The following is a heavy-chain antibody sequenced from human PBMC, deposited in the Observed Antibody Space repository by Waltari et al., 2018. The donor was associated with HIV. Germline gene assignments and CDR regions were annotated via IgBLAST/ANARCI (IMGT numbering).Heavy chain of an antibody. Sequence: QVQLLQSGAEVKKPGASVKVSCKASGYTFTAYYIHWVRQAPGQGLEWMGWVYPNTCDTNYAQKFQGRVTMARDASIRTVSMELSRLRSDDTAVYYCVRQMTFYDAFDIWGQGTLVTVSA. CDR1: GYTFTAYY. CDR3: VRQMTFYDAFDI. J-gene: IGHJ3*02. CDR2: VYPNTCDT. V-gene: IGHV1-2*02.